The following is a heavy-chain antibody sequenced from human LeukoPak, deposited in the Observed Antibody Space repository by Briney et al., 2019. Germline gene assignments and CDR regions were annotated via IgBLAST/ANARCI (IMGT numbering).Heavy chain of an antibody. CDR1: GGSISSGGYY. Sequence: PSQTLSLTCTVSGGSISSGGYYWSWIRQHPGKGLEWIGYIYYSGSTNYNPSLKSRVTISVDTSKNQFSLKLSSVTAADTAVYYCARRLYHYDSSGSLPHAFDIWGQGTMVTVSS. D-gene: IGHD3-22*01. CDR3: ARRLYHYDSSGSLPHAFDI. CDR2: IYYSGST. V-gene: IGHV4-31*03. J-gene: IGHJ3*02.